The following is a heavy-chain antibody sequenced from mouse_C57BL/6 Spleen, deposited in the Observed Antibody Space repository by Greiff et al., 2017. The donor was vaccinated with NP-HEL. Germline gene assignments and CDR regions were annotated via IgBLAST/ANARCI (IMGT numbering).Heavy chain of an antibody. Sequence: VQLQQSGPELVKPGASVKISCKASGYAFSSSWMNWVKQRPGKGLEWIGRIYPGDGDTNYNGKFKGKATLTADKSSSTAYMQLSSLTSEDSAVYFCARLGGTEAMDYGGQGTSVTVSS. CDR2: IYPGDGDT. CDR1: GYAFSSSW. J-gene: IGHJ4*01. CDR3: ARLGGTEAMDY. D-gene: IGHD4-1*01. V-gene: IGHV1-82*01.